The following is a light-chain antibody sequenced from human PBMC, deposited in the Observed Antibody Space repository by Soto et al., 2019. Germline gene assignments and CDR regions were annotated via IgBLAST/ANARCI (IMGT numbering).Light chain of an antibody. V-gene: IGKV4-1*01. CDR3: QQYYTTPFT. CDR2: WAS. Sequence: DIVMTQSPDSLAVSLGERATINCKSSQCVLSSSNNENYLAWYQQKPRQPPKLLIYWASTRDSGVPDRFSGSGSGTHFSLTISSLQAEDVAVYYCQQYYTTPFTFGPGTKVDIK. CDR1: QCVLSSSNNENY. J-gene: IGKJ3*01.